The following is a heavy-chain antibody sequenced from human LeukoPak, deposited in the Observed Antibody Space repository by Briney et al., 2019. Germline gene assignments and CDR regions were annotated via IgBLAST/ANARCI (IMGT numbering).Heavy chain of an antibody. CDR2: IYYSGST. CDR1: GASIGGSSHY. J-gene: IGHJ4*02. Sequence: SETLSLTCSVSGASIGGSSHYWAWIRQPPGKGPEWIGSIYYSGSTYYNPSLKSRVTISVDISQNQFSLKVTFLTVADTAVYYCATLTTMSTWGQGTLVTVSS. D-gene: IGHD4-17*01. V-gene: IGHV4-39*01. CDR3: ATLTTMST.